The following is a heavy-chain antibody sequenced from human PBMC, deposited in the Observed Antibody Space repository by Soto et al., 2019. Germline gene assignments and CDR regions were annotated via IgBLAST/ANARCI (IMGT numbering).Heavy chain of an antibody. V-gene: IGHV1-3*01. J-gene: IGHJ4*02. CDR3: VSCPQNCITSSPCCLFFDY. Sequence: ASVKVSCKASGYTFSNYGIHWVRQAPGQRLEWTGLINAGNGNTKYSQKFQGRVTLTRDTSASTAYMELSSLRSEDTAVYYCVSCPQNCITSSPCCLFFDYWGQGTLVTVSS. CDR1: GYTFSNYG. D-gene: IGHD3-10*01. CDR2: INAGNGNT.